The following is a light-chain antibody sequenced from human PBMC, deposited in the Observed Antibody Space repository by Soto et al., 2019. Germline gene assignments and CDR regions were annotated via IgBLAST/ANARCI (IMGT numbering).Light chain of an antibody. CDR1: SSGVGSYNY. J-gene: IGLJ1*01. V-gene: IGLV2-14*01. CDR2: EVS. CDR3: RSYTSSSTL. Sequence: QSVLTQPASVSGSPGQSITISCTGTSSGVGSYNYVSWYQQHPGKAPKLMIYEVSDRPSGISSRFSGSKSGNTASLTISGLQTEDEADYYCRSYTSSSTLFGTGTKLTVL.